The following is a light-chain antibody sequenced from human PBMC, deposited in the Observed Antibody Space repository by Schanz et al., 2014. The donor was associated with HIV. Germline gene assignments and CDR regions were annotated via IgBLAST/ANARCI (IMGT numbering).Light chain of an antibody. J-gene: IGKJ2*01. CDR3: QQCVTYPYT. CDR2: RAS. V-gene: IGKV1-5*03. Sequence: DIQLSPSPSSLSSSVGSLFTITCRAIQTIGRLMAWYQQKPGRAPKLLIYRASTLETGVPSRFSGSGSGTSFTLTITSLQPDDFATYYCQQCVTYPYTFGQGTKLDIK. CDR1: QTIGRL.